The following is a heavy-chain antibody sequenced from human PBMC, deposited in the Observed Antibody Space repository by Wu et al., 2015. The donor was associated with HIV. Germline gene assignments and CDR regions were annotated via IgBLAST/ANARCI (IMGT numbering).Heavy chain of an antibody. CDR2: ILPLSGDT. Sequence: QVQLVQSGTEVKKPGASVRVSCRASGYTFTDFFIHWIRQAPGQNFEWMGYILPLSGDTIYSEKFQGRVSMTRDTSIGTAFMDLSALTSDDTAIYYCARTDFGSGTLVHFWGQGTLVIVSS. V-gene: IGHV1-2*02. CDR3: ARTDFGSGTLVHF. D-gene: IGHD3-10*01. J-gene: IGHJ4*02. CDR1: GYTFTDFF.